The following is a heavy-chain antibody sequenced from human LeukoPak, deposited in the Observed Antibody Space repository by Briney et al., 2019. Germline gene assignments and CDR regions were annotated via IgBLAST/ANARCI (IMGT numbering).Heavy chain of an antibody. V-gene: IGHV3-33*01. CDR2: IWYDGSNK. J-gene: IGHJ4*02. Sequence: PGGSLRLSCAASGFTFSSYVMHWVRQAPGKGLKWVSVIWYDGSNKNFADSVKGRFTISRDNAKNTLYLHMNSLRAEDTAVYYCAREDCTIGAVCSSLLDHWGRGTLVTVSS. CDR3: AREDCTIGAVCSSLLDH. D-gene: IGHD2-8*01. CDR1: GFTFSSYV.